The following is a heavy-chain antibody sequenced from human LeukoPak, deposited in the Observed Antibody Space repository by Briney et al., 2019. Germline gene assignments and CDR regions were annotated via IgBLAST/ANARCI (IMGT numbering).Heavy chain of an antibody. CDR1: GYTFSSYD. V-gene: IGHV1-8*01. J-gene: IGHJ4*02. Sequence: ASVKVSYKASGYTFSSYDIIWVRQATGQGLEWMGWMNPTTGNTDYAQKYQRRITMTRDTSINTAYMEISSLRSEDTAVYYCARLSETPAYYDTHVYYYLGYWGQGTLVTVPS. CDR2: MNPTTGNT. D-gene: IGHD3-22*01. CDR3: ARLSETPAYYDTHVYYYLGY.